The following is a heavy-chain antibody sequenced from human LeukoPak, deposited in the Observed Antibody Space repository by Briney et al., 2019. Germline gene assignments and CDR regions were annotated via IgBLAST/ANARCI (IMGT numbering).Heavy chain of an antibody. J-gene: IGHJ4*02. V-gene: IGHV3-7*01. CDR2: IKQDGSES. Sequence: PGGSLRLSCAASGFTFNNAWMSWVRQAPGKGLEWVANIKQDGSESYYVDSVKGRFTFSRDNAKNSLYLQINSLRAEDTAVYYCARLGEKADFDYWGQGTLVTVSS. D-gene: IGHD3-16*01. CDR1: GFTFNNAW. CDR3: ARLGEKADFDY.